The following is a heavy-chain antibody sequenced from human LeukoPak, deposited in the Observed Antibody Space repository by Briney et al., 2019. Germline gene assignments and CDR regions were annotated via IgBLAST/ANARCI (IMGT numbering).Heavy chain of an antibody. CDR2: IYYSGST. CDR3: ASLITMIDY. V-gene: IGHV4-39*07. D-gene: IGHD3-22*01. Sequence: PSETLSLTCTVSGGSISSSSYYWGWIRQPPGKGLEWIGSIYYSGSTYYNPSLKSRVTISVNTSKNQFSLKLSSVTAADTAVYYCASLITMIDYWGQGTLVTVSS. CDR1: GGSISSSSYY. J-gene: IGHJ4*02.